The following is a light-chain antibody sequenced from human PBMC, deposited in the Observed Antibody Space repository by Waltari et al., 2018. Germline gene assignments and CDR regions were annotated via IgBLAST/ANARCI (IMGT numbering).Light chain of an antibody. CDR3: ETGGHGTWV. V-gene: IGLV4-69*01. CDR2: VNSDGSH. J-gene: IGLJ3*02. Sequence: QLVLTQSPSASASLGASVKLTSTLSSGHITHVIAWHQQQPGKGPRYLMKVNSDGSHRKGDDIPDRFSGSGSGPERYLTISSLQSEDEADYYCETGGHGTWVFGGGTKLTVL. CDR1: SGHITHV.